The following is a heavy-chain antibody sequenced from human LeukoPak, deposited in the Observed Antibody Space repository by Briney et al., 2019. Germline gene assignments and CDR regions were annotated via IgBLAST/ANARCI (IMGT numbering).Heavy chain of an antibody. CDR2: ISCSGGST. V-gene: IGHV3-23*01. CDR1: GFTFSSYA. Sequence: PGGSLRLSCAASGFTFSSYAMSWVRQAPGKGLEWVSAISCSGGSTYYADSVKGRFTISRDNSKNTLYLQMNSLRAEDTAVYYCAKDLYSNYGPPYYYYMDVWGKGTTVTVSS. J-gene: IGHJ6*03. D-gene: IGHD4-11*01. CDR3: AKDLYSNYGPPYYYYMDV.